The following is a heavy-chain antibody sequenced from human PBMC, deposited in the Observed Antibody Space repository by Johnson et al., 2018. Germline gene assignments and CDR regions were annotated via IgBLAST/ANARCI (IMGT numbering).Heavy chain of an antibody. CDR1: GFTFSDYY. V-gene: IGHV3-11*04. Sequence: QVRLVQSGGGLVKPGGSLRLSCAASGFTFSDYYMSWIRQAPGKGLEWVSYISGSSSTLYYADPVKGRFTISKDHAKNSLYLQMNSPSDEDTAVYYCSRDLIAGASDVWGQGTKVTVSS. CDR3: SRDLIAGASDV. J-gene: IGHJ6*02. D-gene: IGHD3-22*01. CDR2: ISGSSSTL.